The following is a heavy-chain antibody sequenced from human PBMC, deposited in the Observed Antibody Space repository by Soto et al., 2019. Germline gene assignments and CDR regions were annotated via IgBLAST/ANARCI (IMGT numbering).Heavy chain of an antibody. CDR2: IYYSGST. CDR1: GGSISSSSYY. D-gene: IGHD2-2*02. J-gene: IGHJ5*02. V-gene: IGHV4-39*01. CDR3: ARQVPAAIRLGWFDP. Sequence: SETLSLTCTVSGGSISSSSYYWGWIRQPPGKGLEWIGSIYYSGSTYYRPSLKSRVTISVDTSKNQFSLKLSSVTAADTAVYYCARQVPAAIRLGWFDPWGQGTLVTVSS.